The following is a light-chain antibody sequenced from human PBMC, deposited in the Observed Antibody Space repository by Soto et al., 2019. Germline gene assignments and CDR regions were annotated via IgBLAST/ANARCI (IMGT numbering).Light chain of an antibody. CDR1: QTISSW. V-gene: IGKV1-5*03. CDR2: KAS. J-gene: IGKJ1*01. CDR3: QQYNSYPWT. Sequence: DIQMTQSPSTLSGSVGDRVTITCRASQTISSWLAWYQQKPGKAPKLLIYKASTLKSGVQSRFSGSGSGTEFTLTISSLQPDDFATYYCQQYNSYPWTVGQGTKVDIK.